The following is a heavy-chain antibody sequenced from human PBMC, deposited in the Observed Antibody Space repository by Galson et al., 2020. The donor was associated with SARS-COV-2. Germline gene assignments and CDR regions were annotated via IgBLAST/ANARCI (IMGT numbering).Heavy chain of an antibody. CDR2: ITYDGSNK. D-gene: IGHD2-2*02. V-gene: IGHV3-30*04. CDR1: GFTFSSYA. Sequence: GGSLRLSCAASGFTFSSYAMHWVRQAPGKGLEWVAVITYDGSNKYYADSVKGRFTISRDNSKNTLYLQMNSLRAEDTAVYYCARDSCGGYPLLYSVDYWGQGTLVTVFS. J-gene: IGHJ4*02. CDR3: ARDSCGGYPLLYSVDY.